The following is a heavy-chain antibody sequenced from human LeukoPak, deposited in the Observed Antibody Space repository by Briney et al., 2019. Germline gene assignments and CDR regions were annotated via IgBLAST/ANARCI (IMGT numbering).Heavy chain of an antibody. CDR3: ATSDNFVGGSYSDY. J-gene: IGHJ4*02. CDR2: IYYSGST. Sequence: SETLSLTCAVYGGSFSGYYWSWIRQPPGKGLEWIGSIYYSGSTYYNPSLKSRVTISVDTSKNQFSLKLSSVTAADTAVYYCATSDNFVGGSYSDYWGQGTLVTVSS. D-gene: IGHD1-26*01. V-gene: IGHV4-34*01. CDR1: GGSFSGYY.